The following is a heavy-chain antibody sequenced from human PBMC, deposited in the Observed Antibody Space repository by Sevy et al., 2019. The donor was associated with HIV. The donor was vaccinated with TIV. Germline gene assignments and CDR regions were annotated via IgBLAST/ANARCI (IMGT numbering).Heavy chain of an antibody. J-gene: IGHJ2*01. CDR1: GFTFSSYS. CDR2: ISSSSSYI. Sequence: GGSLRLSCAASGFTFSSYSMNWVRQAPGKGLEWVSSISSSSSYIYYADSVKGRFTISRDNAKNSLYLQMNSLRAEDTAVYYCASFSGDYGSYWYFDLWGRGTLVTVSS. V-gene: IGHV3-21*01. CDR3: ASFSGDYGSYWYFDL. D-gene: IGHD4-17*01.